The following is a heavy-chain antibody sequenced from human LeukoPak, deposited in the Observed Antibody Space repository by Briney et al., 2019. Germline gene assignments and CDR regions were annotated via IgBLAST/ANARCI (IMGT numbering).Heavy chain of an antibody. CDR3: ARAQKTILSRAVYLFDF. D-gene: IGHD2-2*02. V-gene: IGHV4-59*01. Sequence: SETLSLTCNVSGASLSDYYWSWIRQSPTRGLEWIGYVSSRGATNNNPSLKSRVTTSAHTSENQLSLRLTSVTAADTAVYYCARAQKTILSRAVYLFDFWSQGLLVTVSS. CDR2: VSSRGAT. J-gene: IGHJ4*02. CDR1: GASLSDYY.